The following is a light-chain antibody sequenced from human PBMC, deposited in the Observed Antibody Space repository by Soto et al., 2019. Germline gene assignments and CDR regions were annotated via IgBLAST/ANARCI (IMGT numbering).Light chain of an antibody. V-gene: IGLV2-23*02. CDR1: SRDVGSYNL. CDR2: QVS. J-gene: IGLJ1*01. CDR3: CSYAGSSTFPYV. Sequence: QSVLTQPASVSGSPGQSITISCTGTSRDVGSYNLVSWYQHHPGKAPKLKIYQVSKRPSGVSYHFSGPKSGNTASLTISVLQSEVEADYYCCSYAGSSTFPYVFGTGTKVTV.